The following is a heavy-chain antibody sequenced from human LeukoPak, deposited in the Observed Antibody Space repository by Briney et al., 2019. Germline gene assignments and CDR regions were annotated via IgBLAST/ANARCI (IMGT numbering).Heavy chain of an antibody. CDR1: GFTFSNAW. J-gene: IGHJ6*02. CDR2: IKSKTDGGTT. CDR3: TTGGTFTMIVVTPNDGMDV. D-gene: IGHD3-22*01. V-gene: IGHV3-15*01. Sequence: GGSLRLSCAASGFTFSNAWMSWVREAPGKGLEWVGRIKSKTDGGTTDYAAPVKGRFTISRDDSKNTLHLQMNSLKTEDTAVYYCTTGGTFTMIVVTPNDGMDVWGQGTTVTVSS.